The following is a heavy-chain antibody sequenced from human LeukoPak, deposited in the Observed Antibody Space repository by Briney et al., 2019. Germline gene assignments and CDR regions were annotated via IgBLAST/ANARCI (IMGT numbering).Heavy chain of an antibody. D-gene: IGHD3-16*02. CDR2: ISYDGSNK. Sequence: TGGSLRLSCAASGFTFSSYSMNWVRQAPGKGLEWVAVISYDGSNKYYADSVKGRFTISRDNSKNTLYLQMNSLRAEDTAVYYCARGYPFDYWGQGTLVTVSS. J-gene: IGHJ4*02. CDR1: GFTFSSYS. V-gene: IGHV3-30*03. CDR3: ARGYPFDY.